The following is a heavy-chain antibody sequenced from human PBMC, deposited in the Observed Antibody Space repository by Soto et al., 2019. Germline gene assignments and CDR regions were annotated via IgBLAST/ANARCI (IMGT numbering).Heavy chain of an antibody. CDR3: ATHDSSGYYYSKFGN. Sequence: GGSLRLSCAASGLTFSSHAMSWVRQAPGKGLEWVSGISGGGGSTDYADSVRGRFTISRDNSKNTLYLQMNSLRAEDTAVYYCATHDSSGYYYSKFGNWGQGTLVTVSS. V-gene: IGHV3-23*01. CDR2: ISGGGGST. CDR1: GLTFSSHA. D-gene: IGHD3-22*01. J-gene: IGHJ4*02.